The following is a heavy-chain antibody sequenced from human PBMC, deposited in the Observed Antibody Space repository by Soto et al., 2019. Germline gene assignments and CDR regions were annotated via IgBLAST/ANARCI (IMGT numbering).Heavy chain of an antibody. J-gene: IGHJ6*02. V-gene: IGHV3-48*03. CDR2: ISSSGSTI. Sequence: GGSLRLSCAASGFTFSSYEMNWVRQAPGKGLEWVSYISSSGSTIYYADSVKCRFTISRDNAKNSLYLQMNSLRAEDTAVYYCARVFDFLEGPGMDVWGQGTTVTVSS. CDR3: ARVFDFLEGPGMDV. CDR1: GFTFSSYE. D-gene: IGHD3-3*01.